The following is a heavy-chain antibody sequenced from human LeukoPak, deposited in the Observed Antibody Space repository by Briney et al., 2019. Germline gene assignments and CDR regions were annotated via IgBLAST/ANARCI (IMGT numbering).Heavy chain of an antibody. D-gene: IGHD2-2*02. Sequence: KPGGSLRLSCAASGFTFSSYSMNWVRQAPGKGLEWVSSISSSSSCIYYADSVKGRLTISRDNAKNSLYLQMNSPRAEDTAVYYCARERGDCSSTSCYTNWFDPWGQGTLVTVSS. CDR3: ARERGDCSSTSCYTNWFDP. J-gene: IGHJ5*02. V-gene: IGHV3-21*01. CDR1: GFTFSSYS. CDR2: ISSSSSCI.